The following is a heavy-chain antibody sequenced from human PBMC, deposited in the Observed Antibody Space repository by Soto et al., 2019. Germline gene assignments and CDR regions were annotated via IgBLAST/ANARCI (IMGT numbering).Heavy chain of an antibody. V-gene: IGHV3-7*03. J-gene: IGHJ4*02. D-gene: IGHD3-22*01. CDR2: IKQDGSEK. CDR3: TSRPSGSNYYGVFDY. Sequence: VSLRLSCKASGLTFSGHWMTWVRQVPGKGLEWVANIKQDGSEKNYVDSVKGRFTISRDNAKNSLFLQMNSLRAADSAVYYCTSRPSGSNYYGVFDYWGQGAPVTVSS. CDR1: GLTFSGHW.